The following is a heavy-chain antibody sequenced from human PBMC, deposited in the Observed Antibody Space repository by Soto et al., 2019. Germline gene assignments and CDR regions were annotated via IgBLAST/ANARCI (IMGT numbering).Heavy chain of an antibody. Sequence: SETLSLTCTVSGGSISSYDWSWIRQPPGKGLEWIGYIYYSGSTNYNPSLKSRVTISVDTSKNQFSLKLSSVTAADTAVYYCANPFEDYYSYGMDVWGQGTTVTVSS. CDR3: ANPFEDYYSYGMDV. D-gene: IGHD3-9*01. J-gene: IGHJ6*02. CDR2: IYYSGST. V-gene: IGHV4-59*08. CDR1: GGSISSYD.